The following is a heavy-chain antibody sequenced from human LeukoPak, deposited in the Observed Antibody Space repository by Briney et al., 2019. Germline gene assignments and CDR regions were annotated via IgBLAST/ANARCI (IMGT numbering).Heavy chain of an antibody. CDR1: GFTFSSEW. Sequence: GGSLRLSCAASGFTFSSEWMHWVRQAPGRGLVWISHIDGNGRTTNYADSVKGRFTISRDIAKNTLYLQVNSLRAEDTGVYYCAKDHYWSIDYWGRGTLVTVSS. V-gene: IGHV3-74*01. J-gene: IGHJ4*02. CDR2: IDGNGRTT. CDR3: AKDHYWSIDY. D-gene: IGHD3-3*01.